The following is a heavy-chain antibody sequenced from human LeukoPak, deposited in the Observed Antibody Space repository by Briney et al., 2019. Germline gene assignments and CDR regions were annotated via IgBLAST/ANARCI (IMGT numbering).Heavy chain of an antibody. D-gene: IGHD3-10*01. V-gene: IGHV3-30*03. Sequence: PGGSLRLSCVASGLTFRTYAMHWARQAPGKGPEWVTFTSKDEKNKFYADSVKGRFTVSRDNSKNTVYLQMNRLRLEDTAVYCCARAFSYGPEPFDFWGQGSLVTVSS. CDR2: TSKDEKNK. CDR3: ARAFSYGPEPFDF. CDR1: GLTFRTYA. J-gene: IGHJ4*02.